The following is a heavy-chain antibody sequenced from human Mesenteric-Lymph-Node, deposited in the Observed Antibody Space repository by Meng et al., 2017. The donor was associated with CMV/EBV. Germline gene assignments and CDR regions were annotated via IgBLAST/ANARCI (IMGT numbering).Heavy chain of an antibody. CDR3: ASLSVAGPKGTFDY. CDR2: IYYTGST. CDR1: GNSIRSYY. V-gene: IGHV4-59*01. Sequence: ESLKISCSVSGNSIRSYYWSWFRRPPGKGLEWIGYIYYTGSTNYDPSLKSRVTISIDTSNNRFSLKLSSVTTADTAVYYCASLSVAGPKGTFDYWGQGTLVTVSS. D-gene: IGHD6-19*01. J-gene: IGHJ4*02.